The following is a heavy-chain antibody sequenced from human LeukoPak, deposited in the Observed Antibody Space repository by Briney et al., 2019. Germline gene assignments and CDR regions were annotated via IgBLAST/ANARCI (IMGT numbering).Heavy chain of an antibody. V-gene: IGHV3-30*02. CDR1: GFTFSNSG. J-gene: IGHJ4*02. Sequence: GGSLRLSCAASGFTFSNSGMHWFRQAPGKGLEWVSFIQHDGGNSYYADPVKGRFTISRDNSKNTLFVQMNSLRAEDTAVYYCAKDLHYPFDYWGQGTLVTVSS. CDR3: AKDLHYPFDY. D-gene: IGHD1-26*01. CDR2: IQHDGGNS.